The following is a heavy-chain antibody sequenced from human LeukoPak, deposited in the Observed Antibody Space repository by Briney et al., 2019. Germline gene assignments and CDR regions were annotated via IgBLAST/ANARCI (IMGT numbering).Heavy chain of an antibody. Sequence: PGGSLRLSCAASGFTFSDYYMSWIRQAPGKGLEWVSYISSSGSTIYYADSVKGRFTISRDNAKNSLYLQMNSLRAEDTAVYYRARVVRDGYNSDAFGIWGQGTMVTVSS. CDR3: ARVVRDGYNSDAFGI. CDR2: ISSSGSTI. V-gene: IGHV3-11*01. D-gene: IGHD5-24*01. CDR1: GFTFSDYY. J-gene: IGHJ3*02.